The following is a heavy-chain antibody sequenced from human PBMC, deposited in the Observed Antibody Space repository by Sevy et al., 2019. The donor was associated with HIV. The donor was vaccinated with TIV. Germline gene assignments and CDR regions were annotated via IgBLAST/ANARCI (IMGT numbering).Heavy chain of an antibody. V-gene: IGHV3-21*01. D-gene: IGHD4-17*01. CDR2: ISSRSGYI. CDR1: GFNFNKHF. CDR3: ARVIDYGELGNWFDP. Sequence: GGSLRLSCVGSGFNFNKHFMVWVRQAPGRGLQWVSSISSRSGYIFYSDSVRGRFTISRDNAKNSLFLEMNNLGVEDTAVYYCARVIDYGELGNWFDPWGQGTLVTVSS. J-gene: IGHJ5*02.